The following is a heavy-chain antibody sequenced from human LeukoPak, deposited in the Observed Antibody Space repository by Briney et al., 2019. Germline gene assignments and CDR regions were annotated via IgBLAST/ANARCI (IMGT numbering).Heavy chain of an antibody. J-gene: IGHJ4*02. CDR3: ARSPRDIVVVPAAYFDY. Sequence: PSETPSLTSAVYGGSFSGYYWSWIRQPPGKGLEWIGEINHSGSTNYNPSLKSRVTISVDTSKNQFSLKLSSVTAADTAVYYCARSPRDIVVVPAAYFDYWGQGTLVTVSS. V-gene: IGHV4-34*01. CDR2: INHSGST. D-gene: IGHD2-2*01. CDR1: GGSFSGYY.